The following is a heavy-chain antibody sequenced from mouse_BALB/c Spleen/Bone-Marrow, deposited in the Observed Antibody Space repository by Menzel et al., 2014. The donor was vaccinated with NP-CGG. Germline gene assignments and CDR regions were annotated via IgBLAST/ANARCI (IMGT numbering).Heavy chain of an antibody. Sequence: EVQLVESGGGLVQPGGSLNLSCAASGFDFSRYWMSWARQAPGKGQEWIGEINPGSSTINYTPSLKDKFIISRDNAKNTLYLQMSKVRSEDTALYYCARLLTLRAMGYWGQGTSVTVSS. CDR3: ARLLTLRAMGY. CDR2: INPGSSTI. V-gene: IGHV4-2*02. J-gene: IGHJ4*01. CDR1: GFDFSRYW.